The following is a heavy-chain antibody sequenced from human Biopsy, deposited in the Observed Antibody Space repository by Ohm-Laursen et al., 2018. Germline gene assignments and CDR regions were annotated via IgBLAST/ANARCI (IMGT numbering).Heavy chain of an antibody. CDR3: ARIAAAGWDDY. CDR2: ISGYNGNT. V-gene: IGHV1-18*01. CDR1: GYKFTSYG. Sequence: ASVKVSCKASGYKFTSYGMSWVRQAPGQGFEWMGRISGYNGNTNYARKFQGRITMTIDAATSTGYMDLRSLKSDDTAVYYCARIAAAGWDDYWGQGTLVTVSS. J-gene: IGHJ4*02. D-gene: IGHD6-25*01.